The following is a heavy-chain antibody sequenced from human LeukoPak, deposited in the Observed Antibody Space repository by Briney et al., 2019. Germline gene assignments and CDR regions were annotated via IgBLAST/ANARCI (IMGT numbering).Heavy chain of an antibody. D-gene: IGHD3-22*01. J-gene: IGHJ4*02. CDR3: AKVRDGSGYYSALFDY. CDR2: ISGSGGST. CDR1: GFTFSSYA. Sequence: GGSLRLSCAASGFTFSSYAMSWVRQAPGKGLEWVSAISGSGGSTYYSDSVKGRFTISRDNSKNTLYLQMNSLRAEDTAVYYCAKVRDGSGYYSALFDYWGQGTLVTVSS. V-gene: IGHV3-23*01.